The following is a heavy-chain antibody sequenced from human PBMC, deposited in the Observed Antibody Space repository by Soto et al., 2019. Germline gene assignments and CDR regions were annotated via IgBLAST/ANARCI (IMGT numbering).Heavy chain of an antibody. CDR1: GGSISSYY. CDR2: IYYSGST. J-gene: IGHJ4*02. Sequence: SETLSLTCTVSGGSISSYYWSWIRQPPGKGLEWIGNIYYSGSTNYNPSLKSRVTISVDTSKNQFSLKLSSVTAADTAVYYCARRWGYSFDYWGQGTLVTVSS. CDR3: ARRWGYSFDY. V-gene: IGHV4-59*08. D-gene: IGHD7-27*01.